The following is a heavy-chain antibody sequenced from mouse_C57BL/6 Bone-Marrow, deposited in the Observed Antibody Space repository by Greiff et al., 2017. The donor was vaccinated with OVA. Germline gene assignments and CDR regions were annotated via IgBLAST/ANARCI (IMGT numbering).Heavy chain of an antibody. Sequence: QVQLQQPRAELVKPGASVKLSCKASGYTFTSYWMHWVKQRPGQGLEWIGMIHPNSGSTNYNEKFKSKATLTVDKSSSTAYMQLSSLTSEDSAVYYCARSLYYGSSWDYWGQATTLTVSS. CDR1: GYTFTSYW. CDR2: IHPNSGST. V-gene: IGHV1-64*01. D-gene: IGHD1-1*01. J-gene: IGHJ2*01. CDR3: ARSLYYGSSWDY.